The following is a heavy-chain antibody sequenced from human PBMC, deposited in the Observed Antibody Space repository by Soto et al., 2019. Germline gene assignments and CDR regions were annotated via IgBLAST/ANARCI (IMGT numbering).Heavy chain of an antibody. CDR2: ISSSSSYI. CDR1: GFTFSSYS. D-gene: IGHD3-3*01. J-gene: IGHJ6*02. V-gene: IGHV3-21*01. Sequence: GGSLRLSCAASGFTFSSYSMNWVRQAPGKGLEWVSSISSSSSYIYYADSVKGRFTISRDNAKNSLYLQMNGLRAEDTAVYYCARDGVLTGAEWLLQPAEWRYYYYGMDVWGQGTTVTVSS. CDR3: ARDGVLTGAEWLLQPAEWRYYYYGMDV.